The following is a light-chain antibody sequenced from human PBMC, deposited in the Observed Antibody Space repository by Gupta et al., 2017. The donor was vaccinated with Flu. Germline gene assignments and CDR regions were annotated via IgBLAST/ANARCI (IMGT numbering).Light chain of an antibody. V-gene: IGLV1-44*01. CDR1: SPNIGSNP. CDR2: ANN. J-gene: IGLJ3*02. Sequence: SALSQPPSASGTPWQRVTISCSGSSPNIGSNPVNWHQQLPGTAPKLRIYANNARASGVPDRFSGSKSGTSASLAIRVLQSEDEADYYCAAWDNSLTGWVFGGGTKVTVL. CDR3: AAWDNSLTGWV.